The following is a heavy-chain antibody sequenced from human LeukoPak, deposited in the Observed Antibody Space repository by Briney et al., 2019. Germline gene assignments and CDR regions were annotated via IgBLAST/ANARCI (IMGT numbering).Heavy chain of an antibody. D-gene: IGHD2-15*01. Sequence: ASVKVSCKASGYTFTNYDINWVRQATGQGLEWMGWMNPNSGNTGYAQKLQGRVTMTTDTSTSTAYMELRSLRSDDTAVYYCARDEGWSFDPWGQGTLVTVSS. CDR3: ARDEGWSFDP. CDR1: GYTFTNYD. J-gene: IGHJ5*02. CDR2: MNPNSGNT. V-gene: IGHV1-8*01.